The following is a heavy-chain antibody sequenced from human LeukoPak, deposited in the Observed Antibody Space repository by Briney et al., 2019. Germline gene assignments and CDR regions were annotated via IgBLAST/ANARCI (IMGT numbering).Heavy chain of an antibody. J-gene: IGHJ4*02. CDR1: XA. Sequence: XAMHGVXQAPGKGVEWLSCISLNSGSIRYADSVKRRFTLSRDNAKNSLYLQMNSLRAEDTALYYCAPITLMVPGLDWGQGTLVTVSS. CDR3: APITLMVPGLD. CDR2: ISLNSGSI. D-gene: IGHD2-8*01. V-gene: IGHV3-9*01.